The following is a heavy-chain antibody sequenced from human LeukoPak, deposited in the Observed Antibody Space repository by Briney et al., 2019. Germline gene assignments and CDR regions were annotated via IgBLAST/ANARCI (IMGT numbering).Heavy chain of an antibody. Sequence: GGSLRLSCAASGCTFNDYATHWVGRAPGKGLEWVSLISWDSGNTYYADSVKGRFTISGDNSKNSLSLQMNSPRAEDTALYYCAKGPGAAVGKRYIQHWGQGTLVTVSS. CDR1: GCTFNDYA. CDR2: ISWDSGNT. V-gene: IGHV3-43D*03. CDR3: AKGPGAAVGKRYIQH. D-gene: IGHD6-13*01. J-gene: IGHJ1*01.